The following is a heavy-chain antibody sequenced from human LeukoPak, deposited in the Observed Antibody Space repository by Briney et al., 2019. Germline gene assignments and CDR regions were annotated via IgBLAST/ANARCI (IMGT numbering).Heavy chain of an antibody. CDR2: INPSGGST. V-gene: IGHV1-46*01. CDR1: GYTLTELS. CDR3: ARGPRNYGSGSYYGY. Sequence: ASVKVSCKVSGYTLTELSMHWVRQAPGQGLEWMGIINPSGGSTSYAQKFQGRVTMTRDTSTSTVYMELSSLRSEDTAVYYCARGPRNYGSGSYYGYWGQGTLVTVSS. D-gene: IGHD3-10*01. J-gene: IGHJ4*02.